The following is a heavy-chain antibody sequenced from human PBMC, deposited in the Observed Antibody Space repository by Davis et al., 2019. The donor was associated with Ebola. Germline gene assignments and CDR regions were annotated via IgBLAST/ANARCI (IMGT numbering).Heavy chain of an antibody. Sequence: PSETLSLTCAISGASVSSGGWNWIRQSPSRGLEWLGRTYYSSKWYYDYAVSVKSRITINPDTSKNQFSLQLNSVTPEDTALYYCARGWLRGGMDVWGEGTTVTVSS. J-gene: IGHJ6*04. V-gene: IGHV6-1*01. D-gene: IGHD5-18*01. CDR2: TYYSSKWYY. CDR3: ARGWLRGGMDV. CDR1: GASVSSGG.